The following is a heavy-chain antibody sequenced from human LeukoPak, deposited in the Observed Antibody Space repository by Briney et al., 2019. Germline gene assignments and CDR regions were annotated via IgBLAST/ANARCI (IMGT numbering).Heavy chain of an antibody. D-gene: IGHD6-19*01. J-gene: IGHJ3*02. CDR1: GFTFSSYW. CDR2: IKQDGSEK. CDR3: ARGRYSSGWDDAFDI. Sequence: GGSLRLSCAASGFTFSSYWMSWVRQAPGKGLEWVANIKQDGSEKYYVDSVKGRFTISRDNAKNSLYLQMNSLRAEDTAVYYCARGRYSSGWDDAFDIWGQGTMVTVSS. V-gene: IGHV3-7*03.